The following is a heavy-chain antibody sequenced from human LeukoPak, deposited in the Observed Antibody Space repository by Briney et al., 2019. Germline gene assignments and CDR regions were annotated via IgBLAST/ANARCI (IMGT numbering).Heavy chain of an antibody. CDR2: IQYDGSNK. CDR3: ARFIAAPYYFDY. D-gene: IGHD6-13*01. CDR1: GFTFTTYG. Sequence: PGGSLRLSCAASGFTFTTYGMHWVRQAPGKGLEWVAYIQYDGSNKQYADSVKGRFSISRDNSENILYLQMNSLRAEDTAVYYCARFIAAPYYFDYWGRGTLVTVSS. V-gene: IGHV3-30*02. J-gene: IGHJ4*02.